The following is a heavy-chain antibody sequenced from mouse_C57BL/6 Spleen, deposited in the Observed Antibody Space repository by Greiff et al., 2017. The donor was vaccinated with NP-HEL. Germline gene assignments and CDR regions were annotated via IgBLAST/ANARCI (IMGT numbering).Heavy chain of an antibody. D-gene: IGHD1-1*01. CDR3: ASLHYYGSSYEYFDV. CDR2: ISSGSSTI. CDR1: GFTFSDYG. V-gene: IGHV5-17*01. J-gene: IGHJ1*03. Sequence: EVKLMESGGGLVKPGGSLKLSCAASGFTFSDYGMHWVRQAPEKGLEWVAYISSGSSTIYYADTVKGRFTISRDNAKNTLFLQMTSLRSEDTAMYYCASLHYYGSSYEYFDVWGTGTTVTVSS.